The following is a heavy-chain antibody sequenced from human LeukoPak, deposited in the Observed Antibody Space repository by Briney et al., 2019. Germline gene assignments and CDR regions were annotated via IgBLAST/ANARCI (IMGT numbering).Heavy chain of an antibody. CDR1: GYTLTISH. J-gene: IGHJ4*02. CDR3: ARPAGYSYGSGEYY. CDR2: ISVYNGNT. V-gene: IGHV1-18*04. D-gene: IGHD3-10*01. Sequence: GASVKVSCKTSGYTLTISHVPWVRQAPGQGLEWMGWISVYNGNTNYAPELQGRVTMTTDTSTSTAYMELRNLRSDDTAVYYCARPAGYSYGSGEYYWGQGTLVTVSS.